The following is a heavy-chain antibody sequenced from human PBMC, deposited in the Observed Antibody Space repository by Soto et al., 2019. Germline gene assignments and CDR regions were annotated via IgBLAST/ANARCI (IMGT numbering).Heavy chain of an antibody. J-gene: IGHJ6*02. D-gene: IGHD3-22*01. CDR2: MNPNSGNT. CDR3: ARGLGDSSGYYIHYYYGMDV. Sequence: ASVKVSCKASGYTFTRYYINWVREATGQGLEWMGWMNPNSGNTGYAQKFQGRVTMTRNTSISTAYMELSSLRSEDTAVYYCARGLGDSSGYYIHYYYGMDVWGQGTTVTVSS. CDR1: GYTFTRYY. V-gene: IGHV1-8*01.